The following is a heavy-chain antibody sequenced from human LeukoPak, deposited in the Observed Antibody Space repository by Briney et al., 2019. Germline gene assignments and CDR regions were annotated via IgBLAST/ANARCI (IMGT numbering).Heavy chain of an antibody. CDR1: GFTFSSYA. J-gene: IGHJ6*02. Sequence: GGSLRLSCSASGFTFSSYAMHWVRQAPGKGLEYVSAISSNGGSTYYADSVKGRFTISRDNSKNTLYPQMSSLRAEDTAVYYCVNEVGTYYYGMDVWGQGTTVTVSS. D-gene: IGHD1-1*01. CDR2: ISSNGGST. V-gene: IGHV3-64D*06. CDR3: VNEVGTYYYGMDV.